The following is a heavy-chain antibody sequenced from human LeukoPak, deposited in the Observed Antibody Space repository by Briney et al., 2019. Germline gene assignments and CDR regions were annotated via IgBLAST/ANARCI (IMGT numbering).Heavy chain of an antibody. D-gene: IGHD3-22*01. CDR1: GFTFGDFG. J-gene: IGHJ4*02. Sequence: PGGSLRLSCATSGFTFGDFGVSWVRQAPGKGLEWVSGINLSGSTIAYADSVRGRFTISRDNAKNSLCLQMNTLRAEDTAFYYCARGDSSASYYLEYWGQGTLVTVSS. V-gene: IGHV3-20*04. CDR3: ARGDSSASYYLEY. CDR2: INLSGSTI.